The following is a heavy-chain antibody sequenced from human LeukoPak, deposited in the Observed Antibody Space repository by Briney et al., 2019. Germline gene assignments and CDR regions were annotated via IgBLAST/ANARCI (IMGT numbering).Heavy chain of an antibody. D-gene: IGHD3-16*01. CDR2: IYSGGST. CDR1: GFTVSSNY. Sequence: GGSLRLSCAASGFTVSSNYMSWVRQAPGKGLEWVSVIYSGGSTYYADSVKGRFTISRDNSKNTLYLQMNSLRAEDTAVYYCARVLGGVTLDYWGQGTLVTVSS. V-gene: IGHV3-53*01. J-gene: IGHJ4*02. CDR3: ARVLGGVTLDY.